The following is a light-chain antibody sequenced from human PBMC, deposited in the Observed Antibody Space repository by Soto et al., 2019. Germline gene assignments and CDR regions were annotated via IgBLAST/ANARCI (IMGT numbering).Light chain of an antibody. CDR3: QQRSNWPGT. V-gene: IGKV3-11*01. Sequence: EIVLTQSPATLSLSPGERATLSCRASQSVSSYLAWYQQKPGQAPRLLIYDASNRATGIPARFSGSGSGTDITLTISSLEPEDFAVYYCQQRSNWPGTFGPGTKVDIK. J-gene: IGKJ3*01. CDR2: DAS. CDR1: QSVSSY.